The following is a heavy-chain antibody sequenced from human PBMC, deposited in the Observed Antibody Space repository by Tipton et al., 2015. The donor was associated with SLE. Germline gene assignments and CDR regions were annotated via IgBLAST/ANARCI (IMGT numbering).Heavy chain of an antibody. Sequence: SLRLSCAASGFTFSSYWMSWVRQAPGKGLEWVANIKQDGSEKYYVDSVRGRFTISRDNAKNSLYLQMNSLRAEDTAVYYCARVAAAPHDAFDIWGQGTMVTVSS. CDR2: IKQDGSEK. J-gene: IGHJ3*02. D-gene: IGHD6-13*01. CDR3: ARVAAAPHDAFDI. V-gene: IGHV3-7*01. CDR1: GFTFSSYW.